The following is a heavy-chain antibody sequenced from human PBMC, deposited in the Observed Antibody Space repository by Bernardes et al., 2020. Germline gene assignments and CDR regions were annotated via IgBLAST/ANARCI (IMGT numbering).Heavy chain of an antibody. D-gene: IGHD2-2*01. CDR1: GYTFTSYD. Sequence: ASVKVSCKASGYTFTSYDINWVRQATGQGLEWMGWMNPNSGNTGYAQKFQGRVTMTRNTSISTAYMELSSLRSEDTAVYYCARGPPYCSSTSCYPEPIYYYGMDVWGKGTTVTVSS. J-gene: IGHJ6*04. CDR3: ARGPPYCSSTSCYPEPIYYYGMDV. CDR2: MNPNSGNT. V-gene: IGHV1-8*01.